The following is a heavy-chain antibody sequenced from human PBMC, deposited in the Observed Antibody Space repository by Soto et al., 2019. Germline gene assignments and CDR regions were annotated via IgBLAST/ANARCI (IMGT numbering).Heavy chain of an antibody. CDR2: ISYDGSNK. CDR3: AKQVTPHSSGWPDAFDI. J-gene: IGHJ3*02. CDR1: GFTFSSYG. D-gene: IGHD6-19*01. V-gene: IGHV3-30*18. Sequence: QVQLVESGGGVVQPGRSLRLSCAVSGFTFSSYGMHWVRQAPGKGLEWVAVISYDGSNKYYADSVKGRFTISRDNSKNTRHLQMNSLRAEDTAVYYCAKQVTPHSSGWPDAFDIWGQGTMVSVSS.